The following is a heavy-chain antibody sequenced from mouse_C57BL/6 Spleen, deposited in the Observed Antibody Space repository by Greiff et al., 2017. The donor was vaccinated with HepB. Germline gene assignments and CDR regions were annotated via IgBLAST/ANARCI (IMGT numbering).Heavy chain of an antibody. CDR1: GYTFTSYW. J-gene: IGHJ3*01. D-gene: IGHD2-5*01. CDR2: IDPSDSET. Sequence: VQLQQSGAELVRPGSSVKLSCKASGYTFTSYWMHWVKQRPIQGLEWIGNIDPSDSETHYNQKFKDKATLTVDKSSSTAYMQLSSLTSEDSAVYYCSYYSNYGGFAYWGQGTLVTVSA. CDR3: SYYSNYGGFAY. V-gene: IGHV1-52*01.